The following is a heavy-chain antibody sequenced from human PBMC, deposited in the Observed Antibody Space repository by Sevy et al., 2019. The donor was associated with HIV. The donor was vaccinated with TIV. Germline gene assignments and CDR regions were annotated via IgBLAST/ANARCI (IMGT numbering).Heavy chain of an antibody. V-gene: IGHV1-69*04. Sequence: ASVKVSCKASGGTFSSYAISWVRQAPGQGLEWMERIIPILGIANYAQKFQGRVTITADKSTSTAYMELSSLRSEDTAVYYCARGVGGYNYDYYYGMDVWGQGTTVTVSS. CDR2: IIPILGIA. D-gene: IGHD5-12*01. J-gene: IGHJ6*02. CDR1: GGTFSSYA. CDR3: ARGVGGYNYDYYYGMDV.